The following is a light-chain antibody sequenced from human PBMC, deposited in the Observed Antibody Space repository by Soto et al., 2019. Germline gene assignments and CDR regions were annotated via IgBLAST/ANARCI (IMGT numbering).Light chain of an antibody. Sequence: QSALTQPASVSGSPGQSITISCTGTSSDIGDYNYVSWYQQHPGKVPKLIIFEVSTRPSGVSNRFSGSKSGNTASLTISGLHADDEADSYCSSFSTSTTLYVFGTGTKVTVL. V-gene: IGLV2-14*01. CDR1: SSDIGDYNY. CDR3: SSFSTSTTLYV. CDR2: EVS. J-gene: IGLJ1*01.